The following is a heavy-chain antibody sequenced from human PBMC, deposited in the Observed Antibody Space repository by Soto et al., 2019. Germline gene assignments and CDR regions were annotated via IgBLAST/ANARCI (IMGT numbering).Heavy chain of an antibody. CDR2: IYWNDDK. J-gene: IGHJ5*02. CDR1: GFSLSTRGVG. V-gene: IGHV2-5*01. CDR3: AQRSGGIVVVPAAMSWLDH. Sequence: QITLKESGPTLVKPTQTLTLTCTFSGFSLSTRGVGVGWIRQPPGKALEWLALIYWNDDKPDSPSLKSRHTITKGTSKTQVGLTMTKMDPVETATYYCAQRSGGIVVVPAAMSWLDHWCQGTLVTVSS. D-gene: IGHD2-2*01.